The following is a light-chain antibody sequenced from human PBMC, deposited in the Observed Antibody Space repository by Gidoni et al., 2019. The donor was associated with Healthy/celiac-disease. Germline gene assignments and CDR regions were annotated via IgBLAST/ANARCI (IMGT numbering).Light chain of an antibody. J-gene: IGKJ5*01. V-gene: IGKV3-11*01. CDR1: QSVSSY. CDR3: QQRSDWPPIT. CDR2: DAS. Sequence: EIVLKQSPATLSLSPGERATLSCRASQSVSSYLAGYQQKPGQAPTLLINDASTRATAIPAGCSGSGSGTDFTLTISSLEPEDFAVYYCQQRSDWPPITFGQGTRLEIK.